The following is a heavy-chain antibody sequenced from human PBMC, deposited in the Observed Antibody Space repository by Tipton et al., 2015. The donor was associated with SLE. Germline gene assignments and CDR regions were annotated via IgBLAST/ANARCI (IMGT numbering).Heavy chain of an antibody. V-gene: IGHV4-31*03. CDR2: IYYSGST. D-gene: IGHD2-15*01. Sequence: TLSLTCTVTGASISSGGHYWTWIRQHPGKGLEWIGYIYYSGSTHYNPSLEGRVTLSVDTSNNQFSLELRYVTAADTAVYYCSRVDCSGGSCDPDDWGRGTLVTVSS. CDR1: GASISSGGHY. CDR3: SRVDCSGGSCDPDD. J-gene: IGHJ4*02.